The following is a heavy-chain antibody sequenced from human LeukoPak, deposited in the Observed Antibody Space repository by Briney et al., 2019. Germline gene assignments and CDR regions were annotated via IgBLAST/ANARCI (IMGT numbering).Heavy chain of an antibody. D-gene: IGHD4-23*01. CDR2: IYDGGST. CDR1: GGSVNSYC. V-gene: IGHV4-4*07. Sequence: SQTLSLTCTVSGGSVNSYCLSWVRQPAGKTLEWIGRIYDGGSTNYNPSLKSRVTMSVDTSKNQISLKLKSVTAADTAVYYCARDSGTSVEVKFDPWGQGALVTVSS. CDR3: ARDSGTSVEVKFDP. J-gene: IGHJ5*02.